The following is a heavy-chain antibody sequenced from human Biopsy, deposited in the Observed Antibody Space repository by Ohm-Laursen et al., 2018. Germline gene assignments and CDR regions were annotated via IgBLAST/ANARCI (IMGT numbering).Heavy chain of an antibody. Sequence: TLSPTCPVYGGTYSGYYWSWIRQPPGKGLEWIGEVHHDGRANYNPSLKSRVAISVDTSTNQFSLKVSSVTAADTALYYCARHPTGLWFDPWGHGTLVTVSS. CDR1: GGTYSGYY. CDR3: ARHPTGLWFDP. J-gene: IGHJ5*02. CDR2: VHHDGRA. V-gene: IGHV4-34*01.